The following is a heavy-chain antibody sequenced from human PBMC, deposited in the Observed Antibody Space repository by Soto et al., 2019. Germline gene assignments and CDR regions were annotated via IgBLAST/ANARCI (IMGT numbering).Heavy chain of an antibody. CDR1: GFTFSSYG. V-gene: IGHV3-33*01. J-gene: IGHJ6*03. CDR3: ARDQWWSELGDYRTNYYYYMDV. Sequence: GGSLRLSCAASGFTFSSYGMHWVRQAPGKGLEWVAVIWYDGSNKYYADSVKGRFTISRDNSKNTWYLQMNSLRAEDTAVYYCARDQWWSELGDYRTNYYYYMDVWGKGTTVTVSS. CDR2: IWYDGSNK. D-gene: IGHD4-17*01.